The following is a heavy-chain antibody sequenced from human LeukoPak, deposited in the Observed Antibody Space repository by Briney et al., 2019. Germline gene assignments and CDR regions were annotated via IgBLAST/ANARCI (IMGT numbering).Heavy chain of an antibody. CDR1: GFTFSSYA. J-gene: IGHJ4*02. CDR3: AKARYSSSWYLGYYFDN. V-gene: IGHV3-30*04. CDR2: ISYDGSNK. D-gene: IGHD6-13*01. Sequence: GGSLRLSCAASGFTFSSYAMHWVRQAPGKGLEWVAVISYDGSNKYYADSVKGRFTISRDNSKNTLYLQMNSLRAEDTAVYYCAKARYSSSWYLGYYFDNWGQEPLVT.